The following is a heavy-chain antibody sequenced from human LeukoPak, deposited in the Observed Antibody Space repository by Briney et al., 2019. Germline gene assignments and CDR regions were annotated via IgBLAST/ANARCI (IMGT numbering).Heavy chain of an antibody. CDR1: GFTFIRNG. CDR3: AIDGPHYEIVTDYYPSNS. CDR2: LRYDGSNQ. Sequence: PGGSLRLSCEASGFTFIRNGMHWLRQAPGKGLGWVAFLRYDGSNQYYADSVQGRFTISRDNPKNTLYLQMYSLRAEDTAVYYCAIDGPHYEIVTDYYPSNSWGQETLVTVSS. J-gene: IGHJ4*02. D-gene: IGHD3-9*01. V-gene: IGHV3-30*02.